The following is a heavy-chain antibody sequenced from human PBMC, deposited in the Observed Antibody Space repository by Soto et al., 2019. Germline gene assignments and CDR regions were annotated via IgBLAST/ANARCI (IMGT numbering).Heavy chain of an antibody. J-gene: IGHJ4*02. V-gene: IGHV3-33*01. CDR3: ARDPPPDYGGHSGFFDY. Sequence: QVQLVESGGGVVQPGRSLRLSCAASGFTFSSYGMHWVRQAPGKGLEWVAVIWYDGSNKYYADSVKGRFTISRDNSKNTLYLHMNSLRAEDTAVYYCARDPPPDYGGHSGFFDYWGQGTLVTVSS. CDR2: IWYDGSNK. D-gene: IGHD4-17*01. CDR1: GFTFSSYG.